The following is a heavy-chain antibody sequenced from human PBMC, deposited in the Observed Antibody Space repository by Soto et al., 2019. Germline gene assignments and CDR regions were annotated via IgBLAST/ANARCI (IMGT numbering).Heavy chain of an antibody. V-gene: IGHV3-30-3*01. CDR2: ISYDGSNK. CDR3: ARTPRGQWELPYYYYGMDV. D-gene: IGHD1-26*01. CDR1: GFNFSTYA. J-gene: IGHJ6*02. Sequence: PGGSLTLSYEASGFNFSTYAKQWVRQAKGKGLEWVAVISYDGSNKYYADSVKGRFTISRDNSKNSLYLQMNSLRAEDTAVYYCARTPRGQWELPYYYYGMDVWGQGTTVTVSS.